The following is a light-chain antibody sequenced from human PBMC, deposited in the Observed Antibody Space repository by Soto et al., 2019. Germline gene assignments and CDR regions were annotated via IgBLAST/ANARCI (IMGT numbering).Light chain of an antibody. CDR3: NSYTSTSARV. CDR2: EVS. J-gene: IGLJ3*02. CDR1: SNDVGGFNY. V-gene: IGLV2-14*01. Sequence: QSALTQPASVSGSPGQSITISCTGTSNDVGGFNYVSWYQPHPGKAPKVIIYEVSNRPSGVSNRFSGSKSGNTASLTISGLQAEDEADYYCNSYTSTSARVFGGGTKLTVL.